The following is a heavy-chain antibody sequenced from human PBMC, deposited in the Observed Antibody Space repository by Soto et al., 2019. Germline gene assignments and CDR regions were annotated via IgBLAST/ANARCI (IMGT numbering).Heavy chain of an antibody. Sequence: GESLKISCKGSGYSFTSYWIGWVRQMPGKGLEWMGIIYPGDSDTRYSPSFQGQVTISADKSISTAYLQWSSLKASDTAMYYCARPPKPYSSGRYYFDYWGQGTLVTVSS. CDR1: GYSFTSYW. CDR2: IYPGDSDT. J-gene: IGHJ4*02. V-gene: IGHV5-51*01. CDR3: ARPPKPYSSGRYYFDY. D-gene: IGHD6-19*01.